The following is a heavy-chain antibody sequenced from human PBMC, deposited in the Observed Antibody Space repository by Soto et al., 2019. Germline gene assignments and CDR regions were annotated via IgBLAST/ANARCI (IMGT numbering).Heavy chain of an antibody. Sequence: ASVKVSCKASGGTFSSYAISWVRQAPGQGLEWMGEIIPIFGTANYAQKFQGRVTITADESTSTAYMELSSLRSEDTAVYYCARDEDLEYSSSPGRFDPWGQGTLVTVSS. CDR3: ARDEDLEYSSSPGRFDP. J-gene: IGHJ5*02. CDR1: GGTFSSYA. CDR2: IIPIFGTA. D-gene: IGHD6-6*01. V-gene: IGHV1-69*13.